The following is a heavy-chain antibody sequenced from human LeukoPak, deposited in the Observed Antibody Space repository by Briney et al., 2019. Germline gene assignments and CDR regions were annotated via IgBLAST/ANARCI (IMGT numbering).Heavy chain of an antibody. D-gene: IGHD5-18*01. CDR3: ATEVTD. Sequence: ASVKVSCKISGYTFTGYYMHWVRQAPGQGLEWMGWINPNSGGTKYAQKFQGRVTMTRDTSISTAYMELSRLRSDDTAVYYCATEVTDWGQGTLVTVSS. CDR2: INPNSGGT. CDR1: GYTFTGYY. V-gene: IGHV1-2*02. J-gene: IGHJ4*02.